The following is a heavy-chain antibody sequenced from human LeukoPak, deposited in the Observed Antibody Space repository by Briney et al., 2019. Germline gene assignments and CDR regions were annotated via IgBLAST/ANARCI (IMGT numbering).Heavy chain of an antibody. Sequence: SETLSLTCTVSGGSISSSSYYWGWIRQPPGKGLEWIGSIYYSRSTYYNPSLKSRVTISVDTSKNQFSLKLSSVTAADTAVYYCAREASEAGFDYWGQGTLVTVSS. V-gene: IGHV4-39*07. CDR1: GGSISSSSYY. CDR2: IYYSRST. D-gene: IGHD6-13*01. J-gene: IGHJ4*02. CDR3: AREASEAGFDY.